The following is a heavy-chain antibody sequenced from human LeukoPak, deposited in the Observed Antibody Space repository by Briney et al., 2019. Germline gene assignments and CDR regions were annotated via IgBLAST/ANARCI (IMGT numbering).Heavy chain of an antibody. J-gene: IGHJ3*02. CDR2: KYYNGHT. CDR3: VRGNYDNIGYSNAFDI. V-gene: IGHV4-59*13. Sequence: SDTLSLTCTVSGASISSFFWSCIRQPPGKRLECIGYKYYNGHTKPNPSLKSRDTISADTSKNQFSLNLNSVTAAHSSVYFCVRGNYDNIGYSNAFDIWGQGAMVTVSS. D-gene: IGHD3-22*01. CDR1: GASISSFF.